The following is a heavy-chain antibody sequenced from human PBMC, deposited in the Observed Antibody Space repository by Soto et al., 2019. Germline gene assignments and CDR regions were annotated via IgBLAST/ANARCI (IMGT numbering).Heavy chain of an antibody. V-gene: IGHV3-73*01. CDR2: IRSKTNSYAT. CDR3: NSHLGELSFPRAFDI. D-gene: IGHD3-16*02. J-gene: IGHJ3*02. Sequence: EVQLVESGGGLVQPGGSLKLSCAASGFTVSGSAVHWVRQASGKGLEWVGRIRSKTNSYATAYAASVKGRFTISRDDSKKTAYLQMNSLKTEDTAVYYCNSHLGELSFPRAFDIWGQGTMVTVSS. CDR1: GFTVSGSA.